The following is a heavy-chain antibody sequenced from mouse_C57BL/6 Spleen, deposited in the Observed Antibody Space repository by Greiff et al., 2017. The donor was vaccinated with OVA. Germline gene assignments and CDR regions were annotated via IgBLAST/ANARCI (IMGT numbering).Heavy chain of an antibody. J-gene: IGHJ4*01. CDR2: TYPGSGST. D-gene: IGHD2-14*01. CDR1: GYTFTSYW. CDR3: ASKTPGGNYAMAY. Sequence: QVQLQQPGPELMKPGASVQMSCKASGYTFTSYWITWVQQRPGQGLEWFGDTYPGSGSTNYNAKFKRKARLTVITSSSTAYMQLSSLTSEDSAVYYCASKTPGGNYAMAYWYQETSVTVSS. V-gene: IGHV1-55*01.